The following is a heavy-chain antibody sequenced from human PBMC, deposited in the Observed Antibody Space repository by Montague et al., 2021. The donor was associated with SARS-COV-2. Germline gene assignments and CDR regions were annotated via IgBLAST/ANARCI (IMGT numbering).Heavy chain of an antibody. V-gene: IGHV3-21*01. Sequence: SLRLSCAASGFTFSNYSMNWVRQAPGKGLEWVSSISSSSSYIYYADSXXGRFTISRDNAKNSLYLQMNSLRAEDTAVYYCARAGTYYDILTGYAELGYFDYWGQGTLVTVSS. CDR3: ARAGTYYDILTGYAELGYFDY. J-gene: IGHJ4*02. D-gene: IGHD3-9*01. CDR2: ISSSSSYI. CDR1: GFTFSNYS.